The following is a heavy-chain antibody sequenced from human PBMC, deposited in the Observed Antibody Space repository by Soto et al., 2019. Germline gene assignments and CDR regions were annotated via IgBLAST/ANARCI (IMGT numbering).Heavy chain of an antibody. CDR2: ISSSSSYI. Sequence: EVQLVESGGGLVKPGGSLRLSCAASGFTFSSYSMNWVRQAPGKGLEWVSSISSSSSYIYYADSVKGRFTISRDDAKNSLYLQMNSLRAEDAAVYYCANAVYERPVNDYWGQGTLVTVSS. J-gene: IGHJ4*02. D-gene: IGHD5-12*01. CDR3: ANAVYERPVNDY. CDR1: GFTFSSYS. V-gene: IGHV3-21*01.